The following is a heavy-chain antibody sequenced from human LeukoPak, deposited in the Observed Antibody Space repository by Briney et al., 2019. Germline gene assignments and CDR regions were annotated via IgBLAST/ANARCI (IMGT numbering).Heavy chain of an antibody. CDR2: ISPSGDRT. CDR3: AKDMVRGVSYYFDY. CDR1: GFTFSNHP. J-gene: IGHJ4*02. D-gene: IGHD3-10*01. Sequence: GGSLRLSCAASGFTFSNHPMHWVRQASGKRLEYVSAISPSGDRTWYADSVKGRFTISRDNAKNSLYLQMNSLRAEDTALYYCAKDMVRGVSYYFDYWGQGTLVTVSS. V-gene: IGHV3-64*04.